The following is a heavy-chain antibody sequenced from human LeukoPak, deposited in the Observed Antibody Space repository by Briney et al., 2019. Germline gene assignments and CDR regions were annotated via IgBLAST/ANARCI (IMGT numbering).Heavy chain of an antibody. Sequence: GASVKVSCKASRYTVTRYGISWVRQAPGQRREWMGWISPYNGNTNYAQKLQGRVTMTPDTSTSTAYMELRSLRSDDTAVYYCARDYAPYCSSTSCPPDYWGQGTLVTVSS. CDR3: ARDYAPYCSSTSCPPDY. CDR1: RYTVTRYG. CDR2: ISPYNGNT. D-gene: IGHD2-2*01. V-gene: IGHV1-18*01. J-gene: IGHJ4*02.